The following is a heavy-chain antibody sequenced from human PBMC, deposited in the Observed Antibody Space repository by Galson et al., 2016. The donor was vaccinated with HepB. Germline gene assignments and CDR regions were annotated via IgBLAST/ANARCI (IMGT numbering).Heavy chain of an antibody. CDR3: ARVLGVKSVTFDY. V-gene: IGHV1-18*01. CDR2: INNYNGET. D-gene: IGHD3-16*01. J-gene: IGHJ4*02. Sequence: SVKVSCKASGYIFSSYGLSWVRQAPGQGLEWMGWINNYNGETNYAQRFRGRVTVTTDTSTNTAYMEVRSLRSDDTAVYFCARVLGVKSVTFDYWGQGSLVTVSS. CDR1: GYIFSSYG.